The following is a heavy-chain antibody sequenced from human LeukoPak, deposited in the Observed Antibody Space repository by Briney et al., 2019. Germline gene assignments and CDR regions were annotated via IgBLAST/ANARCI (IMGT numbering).Heavy chain of an antibody. CDR3: ARAVGGAGRHYFDY. D-gene: IGHD3-16*01. Sequence: SETLSLTCTVSGGSISSGGYYWSWIRQHPGKGLEWIGYIYYSGSTYYNPSLKSRVTISVGTSKNQFSLKLSSVTAADTAVYYCARAVGGAGRHYFDYWGQGTLVTVSS. J-gene: IGHJ4*02. CDR2: IYYSGST. CDR1: GGSISSGGYY. V-gene: IGHV4-31*03.